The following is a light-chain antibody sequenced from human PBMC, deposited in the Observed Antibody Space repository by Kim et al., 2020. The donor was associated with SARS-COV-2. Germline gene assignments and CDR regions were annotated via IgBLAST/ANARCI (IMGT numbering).Light chain of an antibody. J-gene: IGLJ3*02. Sequence: QSALTQPASVSGSPGQSITISCTGTSSDVDGYNYVSWYQQHPGKAPKLMIYDVYNRPSGVSNRLSGSKSGNTASLTISGLQADDEADYYCSSYTSSSTLVFGGGTQLTVL. V-gene: IGLV2-14*03. CDR3: SSYTSSSTLV. CDR1: SSDVDGYNY. CDR2: DVY.